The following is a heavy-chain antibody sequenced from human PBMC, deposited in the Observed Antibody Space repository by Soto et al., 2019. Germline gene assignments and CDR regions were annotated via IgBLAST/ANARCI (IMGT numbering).Heavy chain of an antibody. D-gene: IGHD6-13*01. CDR1: GYTFTVYY. Sequence: ASVKLSCKASGYTFTVYYMHGGLQDPGQGLEWMGWINPNSGGTNYAQKFQGWVTMTRDTSISTAYMELSRLRSDDTAVYYCARDLGIAAAGLDYWGQGTLVTVSS. CDR3: ARDLGIAAAGLDY. J-gene: IGHJ4*02. V-gene: IGHV1-2*04. CDR2: INPNSGGT.